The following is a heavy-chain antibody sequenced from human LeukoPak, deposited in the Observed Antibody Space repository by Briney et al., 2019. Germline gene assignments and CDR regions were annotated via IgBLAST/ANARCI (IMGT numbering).Heavy chain of an antibody. CDR3: ARLKDDFWSGYSYSYYYYMDV. Sequence: PSETLSLTCTVSGGSISSYYWSWIRQPPGKGLEWIGYIYTSGSTNYNPSLKSRVTISVDTSKNQFSLKLSSVTAADTAVYYCARLKDDFWSGYSYSYYYYMDVWGKGTTVSVSS. CDR2: IYTSGST. J-gene: IGHJ6*03. D-gene: IGHD3-3*01. V-gene: IGHV4-4*09. CDR1: GGSISSYY.